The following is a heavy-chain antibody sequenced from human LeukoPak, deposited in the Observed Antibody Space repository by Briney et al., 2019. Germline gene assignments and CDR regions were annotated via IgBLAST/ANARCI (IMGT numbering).Heavy chain of an antibody. CDR3: TTVTWTTVIEY. Sequence: PGWSLRLSCAASGFPFTNAWISWVRQAPGKGLEWVGHIKSETGGGTTDYPAPVKGRFSISRDDSKNTLYLQMNSLKTEDTAVYYCTTVTWTTVIEYWGQGTLVTVSS. CDR2: IKSETGGGTT. D-gene: IGHD4-17*01. CDR1: GFPFTNAW. V-gene: IGHV3-15*01. J-gene: IGHJ4*02.